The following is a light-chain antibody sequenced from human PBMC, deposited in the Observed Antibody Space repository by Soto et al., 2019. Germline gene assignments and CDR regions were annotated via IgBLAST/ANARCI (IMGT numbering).Light chain of an antibody. Sequence: QSVLTQPPSASETPGQRVTLSCSGSSSDIGSNTVNWYQQLPGTAPKLLISSNNHRPSGLPDRFSDSKSGTSASLAISGLQSEDEADYYCAAWDDNLGGYVFGTGTKVTVL. CDR2: SNN. CDR3: AAWDDNLGGYV. CDR1: SSDIGSNT. V-gene: IGLV1-44*01. J-gene: IGLJ1*01.